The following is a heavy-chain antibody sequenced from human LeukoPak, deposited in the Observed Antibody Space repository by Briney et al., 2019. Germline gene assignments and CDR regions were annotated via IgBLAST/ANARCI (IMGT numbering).Heavy chain of an antibody. CDR2: LSHNGNT. J-gene: IGHJ4*02. CDR3: ARDLTTGLAYFDY. CDR1: GGSISSTTYY. D-gene: IGHD1-1*01. V-gene: IGHV4-39*07. Sequence: SETLSLTCVVSGGSISSTTYYWGWIRQPPGKGLEWVGSLSHNGNTYYNPALKSRVTISGDSSKNQLSLQLTSVTAADTAFYYCARDLTTGLAYFDYWGQGALVTVSS.